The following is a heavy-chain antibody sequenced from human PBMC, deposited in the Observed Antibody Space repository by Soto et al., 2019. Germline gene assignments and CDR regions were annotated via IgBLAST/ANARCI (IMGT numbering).Heavy chain of an antibody. CDR2: IRGTAT. D-gene: IGHD2-2*01. Sequence: EVQLLESGGTLVQPGESLRLSCEVSGFSFSSFAMNWVRQAPGEGLEWVASIRGTATSYADSVKGRFTITRDNSNNTVYRQMKTLSGEYTDVYYCEKCAEFMPTSGEGCNWFDPCGEGTLVIVSS. J-gene: IGHJ5*02. CDR3: EKCAEFMPTSGEGCNWFDP. CDR1: GFSFSSFA. V-gene: IGHV3-23*01.